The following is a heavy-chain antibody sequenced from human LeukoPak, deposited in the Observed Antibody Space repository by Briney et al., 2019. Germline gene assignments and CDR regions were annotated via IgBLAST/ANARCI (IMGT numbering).Heavy chain of an antibody. Sequence: ASVKVSCKASGYSFTSYGISWVRQAPGQGLEWMGWISAYNGNTNYAQKLQGRVTMTTDTSTSTAYMELRSLRSDDTAVYYCARHGGNGWEYCSSTSCYLLDNWFDPWGQGTLVTVSS. J-gene: IGHJ5*02. V-gene: IGHV1-18*01. D-gene: IGHD2-2*01. CDR2: ISAYNGNT. CDR3: ARHGGNGWEYCSSTSCYLLDNWFDP. CDR1: GYSFTSYG.